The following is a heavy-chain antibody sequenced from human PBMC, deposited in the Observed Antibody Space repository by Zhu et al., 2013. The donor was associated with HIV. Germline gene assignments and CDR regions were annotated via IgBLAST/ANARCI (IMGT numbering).Heavy chain of an antibody. CDR3: ARERITIWFDYGMDV. Sequence: QVQLVQSGAEVKKPGASVKISCKASGYTFASFWMHWVRQAPGQGLEWMGIINPTGDSTFYTQKFQGRVTMTRDTSISTAYMELSRLRSDDTAVYYCARERITIWFDYGMDVWGQGTTVTVSS. CDR2: INPTGDST. D-gene: IGHD3-3*01. V-gene: IGHV1-46*01. J-gene: IGHJ6*02. CDR1: GYTFASFW.